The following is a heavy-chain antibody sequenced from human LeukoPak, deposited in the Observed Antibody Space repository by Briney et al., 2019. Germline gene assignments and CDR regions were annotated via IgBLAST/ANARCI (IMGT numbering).Heavy chain of an antibody. J-gene: IGHJ4*02. D-gene: IGHD5-24*01. CDR3: AKDDAWLQYNY. CDR1: GLTFSSDA. CDR2: ISGSGGTT. Sequence: GGSLRLSCAASGLTFSSDAMSWVRQAPGKGLEWVSAISGSGGTTYYADSVKGRFTISRDNSKNTLYLQMNSLRVEDTAVFYCAKDDAWLQYNYWGQGTLVTVSS. V-gene: IGHV3-23*01.